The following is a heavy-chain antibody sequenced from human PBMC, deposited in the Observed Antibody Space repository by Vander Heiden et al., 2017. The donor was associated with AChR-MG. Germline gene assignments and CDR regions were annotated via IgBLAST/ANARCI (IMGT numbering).Heavy chain of an antibody. V-gene: IGHV3-48*02. D-gene: IGHD6-19*01. CDR2: ISSSSSTI. Sequence: EVQLVESGGGLVQPGGSLRLSCGASGFTFRSYSMNWVRQAPGKGLEWVSYISSSSSTIYYADSVKGRFTISRDNAKNSLYLQMNSLRDEDTAVYYCARDYSSGWYYLDYWGQGTLVTVSS. CDR1: GFTFRSYS. J-gene: IGHJ4*02. CDR3: ARDYSSGWYYLDY.